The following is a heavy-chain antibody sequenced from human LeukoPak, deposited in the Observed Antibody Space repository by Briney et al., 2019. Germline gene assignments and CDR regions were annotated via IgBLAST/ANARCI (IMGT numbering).Heavy chain of an antibody. CDR1: GFTFSTYC. V-gene: IGHV3-7*01. CDR3: ARDEDYYDSDGEFDY. J-gene: IGHJ4*02. D-gene: IGHD3-22*01. Sequence: GGSLRLSCAASGFTFSTYCMSWVRQAPGKWLEWVAIIKQDGSEKYYGDSVKGRFTISRDNAKKSLYLQMNSLRVEDTAVYYCARDEDYYDSDGEFDYWGQGTLVTVSS. CDR2: IKQDGSEK.